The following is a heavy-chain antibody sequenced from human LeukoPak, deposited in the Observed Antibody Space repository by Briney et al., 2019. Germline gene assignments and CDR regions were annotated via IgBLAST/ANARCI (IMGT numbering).Heavy chain of an antibody. CDR1: GGSISSGSYY. J-gene: IGHJ3*02. V-gene: IGHV4-61*02. Sequence: SQTLSLTCTVSGGSISSGSYYWSWIRQPAGKGQVWIGRIYTSGSTNYNPSLKSRVTISVDTSKNQFSLKLSSVTAADTAVYYCARSPDLRLRNDAFDIWGQGTMVTVSS. CDR2: IYTSGST. CDR3: ARSPDLRLRNDAFDI. D-gene: IGHD2-2*01.